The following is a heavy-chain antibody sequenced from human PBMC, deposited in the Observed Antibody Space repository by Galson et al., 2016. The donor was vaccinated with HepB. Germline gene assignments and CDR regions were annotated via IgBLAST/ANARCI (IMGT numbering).Heavy chain of an antibody. Sequence: WLGVIYPGDSDIRYSPSFQGQVTISADKSTSTAYLQWSSLRASDTALYYCARGSVLSGGKWFDRWGLGTLVTVSS. CDR3: ARGSVLSGGKWFDR. CDR2: IYPGDSDI. J-gene: IGHJ5*02. D-gene: IGHD5/OR15-5a*01. V-gene: IGHV5-51*01.